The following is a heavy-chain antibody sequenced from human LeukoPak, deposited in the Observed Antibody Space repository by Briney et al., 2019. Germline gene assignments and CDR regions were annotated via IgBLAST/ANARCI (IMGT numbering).Heavy chain of an antibody. J-gene: IGHJ4*02. CDR2: IYSGGST. CDR1: GFTVSSNY. CDR3: AKVGGVLDYYDSSGYYPDY. Sequence: PGGSLRLSCAASGFTVSSNYMSWVRQAPGKGLEWVSVIYSGGSTYFADSVKGRFTISRDNSNNTLYLQMNNLRTEDTAVYYCAKVGGVLDYYDSSGYYPDYWGQGTLVTVSS. V-gene: IGHV3-53*01. D-gene: IGHD3-22*01.